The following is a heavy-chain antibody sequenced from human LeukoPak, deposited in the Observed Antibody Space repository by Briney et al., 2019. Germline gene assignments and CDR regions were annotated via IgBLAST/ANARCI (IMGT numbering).Heavy chain of an antibody. J-gene: IGHJ4*02. CDR1: GFTFSRYD. Sequence: GGSLRLSCEASGFTFSRYDMHWVRQAPGKGLEWLAFVRFDGRETFYADSVKGRFTISRDNSKNTLYLQMNSLRAEDTAVYYCAKDGDFWSGYLDYWGQGTLVTVSS. D-gene: IGHD3-3*01. V-gene: IGHV3-30*02. CDR2: VRFDGRET. CDR3: AKDGDFWSGYLDY.